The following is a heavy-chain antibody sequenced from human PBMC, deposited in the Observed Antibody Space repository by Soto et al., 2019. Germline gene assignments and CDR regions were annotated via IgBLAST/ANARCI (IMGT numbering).Heavy chain of an antibody. CDR2: MNPNSGNT. Sequence: ASVKVSSKASGYTFTSYDINWVRQATGQGLEWMGWMNPNSGNTGYAQKFQGRVTMTRNTSISTAYMELSSLRSEDTAVYYCASTLWFVGIHYYFDYWGQGTLVTVSS. J-gene: IGHJ4*02. CDR3: ASTLWFVGIHYYFDY. V-gene: IGHV1-8*01. CDR1: GYTFTSYD. D-gene: IGHD3-10*01.